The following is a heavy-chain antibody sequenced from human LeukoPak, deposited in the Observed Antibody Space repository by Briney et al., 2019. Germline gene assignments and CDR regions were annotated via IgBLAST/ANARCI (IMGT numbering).Heavy chain of an antibody. V-gene: IGHV3-21*01. Sequence: GGSLRLSCAASGFTFSSYSMNWVRQAPGKGLEWVSSISSSSSYIYYADSVKGRFTISRDNAKNSLYLQMNSLRAEDTAGYYCARRFPIIAAAGTLSFDYWGQGTLVTVSS. CDR3: ARRFPIIAAAGTLSFDY. CDR1: GFTFSSYS. J-gene: IGHJ4*02. D-gene: IGHD6-13*01. CDR2: ISSSSSYI.